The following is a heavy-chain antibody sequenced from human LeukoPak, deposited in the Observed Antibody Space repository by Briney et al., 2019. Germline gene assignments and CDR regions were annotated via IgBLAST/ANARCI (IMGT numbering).Heavy chain of an antibody. J-gene: IGHJ6*03. V-gene: IGHV1-3*01. CDR2: INAGNGNT. CDR3: ARGADYYYYMDV. Sequence: ASVKVSCKASGYTFTSYAMHWVRQAPGQRLEWMGWINAGNGNTKYSQKLQGRVTMTTDTSTSTAYMELRSLRSDDTAVYYCARGADYYYYMDVWGKGTTVTVSS. CDR1: GYTFTSYA.